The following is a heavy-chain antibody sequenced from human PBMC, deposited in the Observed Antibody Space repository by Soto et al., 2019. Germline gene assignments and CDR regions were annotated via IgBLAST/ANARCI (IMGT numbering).Heavy chain of an antibody. CDR2: IYYSGST. V-gene: IGHV4-30-4*01. D-gene: IGHD4-17*01. Sequence: SETLSLTCTVSGGSTSSGDYYWSWIRQPPGKGLEWIGYIYYSGSTYYNPSLKSRVTISVDTSKNQFSLKLSSVTAADTAVYYCARGDYNLTTTFDSWGQGTLVTVSS. J-gene: IGHJ4*02. CDR3: ARGDYNLTTTFDS. CDR1: GGSTSSGDYY.